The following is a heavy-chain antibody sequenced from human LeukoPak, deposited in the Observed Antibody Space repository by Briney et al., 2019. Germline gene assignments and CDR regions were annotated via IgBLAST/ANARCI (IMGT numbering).Heavy chain of an antibody. CDR2: ISHTEGT. J-gene: IGHJ4*02. V-gene: IGHV4-34*01. CDR3: ARIRCGHSGSVCYNH. D-gene: IGHD3-9*01. Sequence: SETLSLTCGVFGVSINDYYWSWIRQSPGKGLEWIGEISHTEGTRYNPSLESRVTMSVGTSENQLSLKLIFVTAAGTAVYYCARIRCGHSGSVCYNHWGLGTLVTVSS. CDR1: GVSINDYY.